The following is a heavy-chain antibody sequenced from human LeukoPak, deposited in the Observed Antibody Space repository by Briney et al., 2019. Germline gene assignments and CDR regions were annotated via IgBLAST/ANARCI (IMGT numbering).Heavy chain of an antibody. D-gene: IGHD6-19*01. CDR3: ARTVPGYPDDYFDY. CDR1: GFTFSRHW. CDR2: MNQDGSAI. V-gene: IGHV3-7*01. Sequence: GGSLRLSCAASGFTFSRHWMSWVRQAPGKGLERVAHMNQDGSAIYSVDSVKGRFTISRDNDKNSLYLQMNGLTVADTAVYYCARTVPGYPDDYFDYWGQGTPVTVSS. J-gene: IGHJ4*02.